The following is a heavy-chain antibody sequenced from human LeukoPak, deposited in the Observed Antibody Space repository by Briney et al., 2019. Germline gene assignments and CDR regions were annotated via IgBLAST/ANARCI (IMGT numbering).Heavy chain of an antibody. CDR1: GGSIRSYY. CDR3: ARRGGYDWVFDY. J-gene: IGHJ4*02. D-gene: IGHD5-12*01. V-gene: IGHV4-59*08. Sequence: SETLSLTCTVSGGSIRSYYWSWIRQPPGKGLEWIGYIYYTGSSNYNPSLKSRLTISVDTSTNQFSLKLSSVTAADTAVYYYARRGGYDWVFDYWGQGTLVTVSS. CDR2: IYYTGSS.